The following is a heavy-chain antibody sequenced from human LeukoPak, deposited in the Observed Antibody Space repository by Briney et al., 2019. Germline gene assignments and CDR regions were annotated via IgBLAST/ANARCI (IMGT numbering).Heavy chain of an antibody. J-gene: IGHJ4*02. V-gene: IGHV4-34*01. Sequence: SETLSLTCTVYGGSFSDYYWSWIRQPPGKGLEWIGEINQSGSTSYIPSLKSRVTISVDTSKILFSLKLNSVTAADTAVYYCARDRLWFGELSYFDYWGQGTLVTVSS. CDR3: ARDRLWFGELSYFDY. CDR1: GGSFSDYY. CDR2: INQSGST. D-gene: IGHD3-10*01.